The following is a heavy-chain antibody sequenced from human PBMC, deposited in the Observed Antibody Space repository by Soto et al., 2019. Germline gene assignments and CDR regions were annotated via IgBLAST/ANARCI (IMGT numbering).Heavy chain of an antibody. CDR3: AADRTYCGGDCYVD. V-gene: IGHV1-58*01. CDR2: IVVGSGNT. Sequence: QMQLVQSGPEVKKPGTSVKVPCKASGFTFTSSAVQWVRQARGQRLEWIGWIVVGSGNTNYAQTFQERVTITRDMATSPVYRELSSLRSEDTAVYYCAADRTYCGGDCYVDWGQGTLVTVSS. J-gene: IGHJ4*02. CDR1: GFTFTSSA. D-gene: IGHD2-21*02.